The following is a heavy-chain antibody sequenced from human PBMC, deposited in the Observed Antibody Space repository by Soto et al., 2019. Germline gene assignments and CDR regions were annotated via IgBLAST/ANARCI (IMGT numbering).Heavy chain of an antibody. CDR2: LYAGGTT. V-gene: IGHV3-66*01. J-gene: IGHJ4*02. D-gene: IGHD4-17*01. CDR3: AGDVTVTTASYFND. CDR1: GLNIKTNY. Sequence: EVQLVEFGGHLVQPGGSLRLSCAASGLNIKTNYMSWVRQAPGKGLEWVSILYAGGTTYYADSVKGRFAISRDNSGNTLYLQMSILRAEDTAVYYCAGDVTVTTASYFNDWGQGTRVTVSS.